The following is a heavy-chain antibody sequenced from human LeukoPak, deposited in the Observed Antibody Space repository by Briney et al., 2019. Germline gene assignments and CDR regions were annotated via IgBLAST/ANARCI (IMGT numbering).Heavy chain of an antibody. CDR3: AREFSSGWQYFDY. D-gene: IGHD6-19*01. J-gene: IGHJ4*02. Sequence: SETLSLTCTVSGGSISSYYWSRIRQPAGKGLEWIGRIYTSGSTNYNPSLKSRVTMSVDTSKNQFSLKLSSVTAADTAVYYCAREFSSGWQYFDYWGQGTLVTVSS. V-gene: IGHV4-4*07. CDR2: IYTSGST. CDR1: GGSISSYY.